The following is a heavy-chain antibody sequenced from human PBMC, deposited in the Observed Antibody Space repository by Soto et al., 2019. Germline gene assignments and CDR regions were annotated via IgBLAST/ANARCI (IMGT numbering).Heavy chain of an antibody. D-gene: IGHD5-12*01. CDR2: MNPNSGNT. Sequence: GASVKVSCKASGYTFTSYDINWVRQATGQGLEWMGWMNPNSGNTGYAQKFQGRVTMTRNTSISTAYMELSSLRSEDTAVYYGARDRGMWLRLGMDVWGQGTTVTVSS. CDR3: ARDRGMWLRLGMDV. V-gene: IGHV1-8*01. CDR1: GYTFTSYD. J-gene: IGHJ6*02.